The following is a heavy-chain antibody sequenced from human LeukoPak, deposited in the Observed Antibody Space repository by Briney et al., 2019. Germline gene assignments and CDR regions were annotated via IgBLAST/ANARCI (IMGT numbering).Heavy chain of an antibody. Sequence: SETLSLTCTVSGGSISSFYWSWIRQPPGKGLEWIGYIHYTGSTNYNPSLKSRVTISVDTSKNQFSLKLNSVTAADTAVYYCASQDPYYYYYMDVWGKGTTVTISS. CDR3: ASQDPYYYYYMDV. CDR1: GGSISSFY. CDR2: IHYTGST. J-gene: IGHJ6*03. V-gene: IGHV4-59*08.